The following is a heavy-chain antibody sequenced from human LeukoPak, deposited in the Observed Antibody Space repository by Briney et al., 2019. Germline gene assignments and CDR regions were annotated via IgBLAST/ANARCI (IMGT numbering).Heavy chain of an antibody. CDR2: VHLDGRT. CDR3: AREGGLYRPLDY. Sequence: SETLSLTCGVSGGSVINTNWWTWVRQPPGKGLEWIGEVHLDGRTNYNPSLESRLTMSVDVSENQVSLKLTSVTAADTAVYYCAREGGLYRPLDYSGQGTLVTVSS. CDR1: GGSVINTNW. D-gene: IGHD3-16*01. V-gene: IGHV4-4*02. J-gene: IGHJ4*02.